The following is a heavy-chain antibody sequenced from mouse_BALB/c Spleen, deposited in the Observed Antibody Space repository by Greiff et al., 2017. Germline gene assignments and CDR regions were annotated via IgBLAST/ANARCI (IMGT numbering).Heavy chain of an antibody. D-gene: IGHD2-4*01. CDR1: GYTFTDYN. V-gene: IGHV1S29*02. CDR3: SKVGGYDYAAIDY. Sequence: EVKLQQSGPELVKPGASVKISCKASGYTFTDYNMHWVRQSPGKSLEWIGYIYPYNGGTGYNQKFKSKATLTVDNSSSTAYMELRSLTSEDSAVYYCSKVGGYDYAAIDYWGQGTTLTVSS. J-gene: IGHJ2*01. CDR2: IYPYNGGT.